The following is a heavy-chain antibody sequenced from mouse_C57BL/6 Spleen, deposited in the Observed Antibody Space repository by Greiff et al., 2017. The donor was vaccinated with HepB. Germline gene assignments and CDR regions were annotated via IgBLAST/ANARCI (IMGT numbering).Heavy chain of an antibody. J-gene: IGHJ4*01. Sequence: VKLQQSGTELVKPGASVKLSCKASGYTFTSYWMHWVKQRPGQGLEWIGNINPSNGGTNYNEKFKSKATLTVDKSSSTAYMQLSSLTSEDSAVYYCARWLQGLDAMDYWGQGTSVTVSS. D-gene: IGHD2-2*01. CDR2: INPSNGGT. V-gene: IGHV1-53*01. CDR1: GYTFTSYW. CDR3: ARWLQGLDAMDY.